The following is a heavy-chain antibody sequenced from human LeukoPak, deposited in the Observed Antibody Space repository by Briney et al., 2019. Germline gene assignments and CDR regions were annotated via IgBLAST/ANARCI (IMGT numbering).Heavy chain of an antibody. V-gene: IGHV1-2*06. J-gene: IGHJ4*02. CDR1: GYTFTGYY. D-gene: IGHD6-19*01. Sequence: GASVKVSCKASGYTFTGYYMHWVRQAPGQGLEWMGRINPNSGGTNYAQKFQGRVTMTRDTSISTAYMELSRLRYDDTAVYYCARGWVAGNGYFDYWGQGTLVTVSS. CDR2: INPNSGGT. CDR3: ARGWVAGNGYFDY.